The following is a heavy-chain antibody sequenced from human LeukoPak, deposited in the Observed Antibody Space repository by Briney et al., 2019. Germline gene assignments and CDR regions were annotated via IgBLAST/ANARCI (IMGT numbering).Heavy chain of an antibody. J-gene: IGHJ6*03. CDR1: GGTFSSYA. D-gene: IGHD3-16*01. Sequence: ASVKVSCKASGGTFSSYAVNWVRQAPGQGLEWMGGIIPIFGTASYAQEFQGRVMITADESTSTAYMELSSLGSEDTALYYCARSGGHYYYYYSMDVWGKGTTVTVSS. CDR3: ARSGGHYYYYYSMDV. V-gene: IGHV1-69*13. CDR2: IIPIFGTA.